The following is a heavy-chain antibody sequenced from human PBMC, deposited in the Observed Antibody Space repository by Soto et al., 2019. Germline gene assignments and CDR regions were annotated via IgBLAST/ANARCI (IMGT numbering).Heavy chain of an antibody. J-gene: IGHJ4*02. CDR3: ARVYSGSYPEVEYYFDY. Sequence: EVQLLESGGGLVQPGGSLRLSCAASGFTFSSYAMSWVRQAPGKGLEWVSAISGSGGSTYYADSVKGRFTISRDNSKNTLYLQMNSLRAEDTAVYYCARVYSGSYPEVEYYFDYWGQGTLVTVSS. CDR1: GFTFSSYA. CDR2: ISGSGGST. D-gene: IGHD1-26*01. V-gene: IGHV3-23*01.